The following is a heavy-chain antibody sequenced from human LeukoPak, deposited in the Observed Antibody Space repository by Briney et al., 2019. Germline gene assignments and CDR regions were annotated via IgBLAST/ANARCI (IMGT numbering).Heavy chain of an antibody. Sequence: GGSLRLSCAASGFAFDIYSMNWVRQAPGKGLEWVSYISSSSGTTHYADSVKGRFTISRDNAKNSLYLQMNSLRDEDTAVYYCARPLRGSGGLLHEYWGQGTLVTVPS. CDR1: GFAFDIYS. J-gene: IGHJ4*02. CDR2: ISSSSGTT. D-gene: IGHD2-15*01. CDR3: ARPLRGSGGLLHEY. V-gene: IGHV3-48*02.